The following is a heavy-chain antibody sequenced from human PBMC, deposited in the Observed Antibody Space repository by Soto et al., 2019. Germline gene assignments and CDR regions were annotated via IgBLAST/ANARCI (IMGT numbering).Heavy chain of an antibody. CDR1: GFTFSSYA. D-gene: IGHD4-17*01. J-gene: IGHJ4*02. V-gene: IGHV3-23*01. CDR2: ISGSGGGT. CDR3: ARHGDYGDIPTFDY. Sequence: GGSLRLSCAASGFTFSSYAMSWVRQAPGKGLEWVSAISGSGGGTYYADSVKGRFTISRDNSKNTLYLQMNSLRAEDTAVYYCARHGDYGDIPTFDYWGQGTLVTVSS.